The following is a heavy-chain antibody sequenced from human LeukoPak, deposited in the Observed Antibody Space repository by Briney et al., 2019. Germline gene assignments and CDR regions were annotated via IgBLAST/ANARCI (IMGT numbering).Heavy chain of an antibody. Sequence: SQTLSLTCTVSAGSISSGSYYWSWIRQPAGKGLEWIGRIYTSGSTNYNPSLKSRVTISVDTSKNQFSLKLSSVTAADTAVYYCARGPQPPLGVPAATYFDYWGQGTLVTVSS. J-gene: IGHJ4*02. V-gene: IGHV4-61*02. D-gene: IGHD2-2*01. CDR1: AGSISSGSYY. CDR2: IYTSGST. CDR3: ARGPQPPLGVPAATYFDY.